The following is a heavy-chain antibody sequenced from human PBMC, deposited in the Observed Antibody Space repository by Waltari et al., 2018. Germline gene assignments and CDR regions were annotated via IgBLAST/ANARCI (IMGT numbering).Heavy chain of an antibody. J-gene: IGHJ6*02. CDR1: GGSINTGSYY. D-gene: IGHD4-17*01. V-gene: IGHV4-39*07. Sequence: QLQLQESGPGLVKPSETLSLTCTVSGGSINTGSYYWGWIRQPPGKGLEWIGSSYYSGNTYYNPSLKSRVTISVDTSKNQFSLKLSSVTAADTAVYYCARVPTQSTVPYGMDVWGQGTTVTVSS. CDR3: ARVPTQSTVPYGMDV. CDR2: SYYSGNT.